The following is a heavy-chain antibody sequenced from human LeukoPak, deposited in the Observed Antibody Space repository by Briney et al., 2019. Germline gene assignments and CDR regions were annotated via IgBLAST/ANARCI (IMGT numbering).Heavy chain of an antibody. CDR2: INPIFNIL. CDR3: AAGRRLGELFFDY. V-gene: IGHV1-69*13. CDR1: EGTFGAYS. Sequence: GASVKVSCKASEGTFGAYSLDWVRQAPGQGLEWLGGINPIFNILNYAQKFRGRVMITADESTNTAYMDLSSLKYDDTAVYYCAAGRRLGELFFDYWGQGALVTVSS. J-gene: IGHJ4*02. D-gene: IGHD3-10*01.